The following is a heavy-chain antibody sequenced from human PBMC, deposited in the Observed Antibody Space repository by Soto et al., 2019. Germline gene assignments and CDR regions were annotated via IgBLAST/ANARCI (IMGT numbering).Heavy chain of an antibody. J-gene: IGHJ6*04. CDR3: AAPPRGFLECLTGMDA. Sequence: ASVKVSCKASGFTVTSSAVQWVRQARGQRLEWIGWIVVGSGNTNYAQKFQERVTITRDMSTSTAYMELSSLRSEDTAVYYCAAPPRGFLECLTGMDAWGKGTTVTASS. CDR2: IVVGSGNT. CDR1: GFTVTSSA. D-gene: IGHD3-3*01. V-gene: IGHV1-58*01.